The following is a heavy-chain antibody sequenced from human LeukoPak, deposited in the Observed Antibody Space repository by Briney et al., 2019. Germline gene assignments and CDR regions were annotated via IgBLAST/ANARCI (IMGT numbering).Heavy chain of an antibody. D-gene: IGHD6-13*01. CDR1: GYTFTGYY. V-gene: IGHV1-2*02. CDR2: INPNSGGT. Sequence: ASVKVSCKASGYTFTGYYMHWVRQAPGQGLEWMGWINPNSGGTNYAQKFQGRVTMTRDTSISTAYMELSRLRSDDTAVYYCAREAIAAAAENSFDPWGQGTLVTVSS. CDR3: AREAIAAAAENSFDP. J-gene: IGHJ5*02.